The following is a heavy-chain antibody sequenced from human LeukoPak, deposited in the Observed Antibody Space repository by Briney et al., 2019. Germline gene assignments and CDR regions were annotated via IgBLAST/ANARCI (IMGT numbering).Heavy chain of an antibody. D-gene: IGHD3-10*01. CDR1: GFTFSSYS. J-gene: IGHJ4*02. CDR2: ISSSSSTI. CDR3: AREEATTVRGVSDY. V-gene: IGHV3-48*01. Sequence: GGSLRLSCAASGFTFSSYSMNWVRQAPGKGLEWVSYISSSSSTIYYADSVKGRFTISGDNAKNSLYLQMNSLRAEDTAVYYCAREEATTVRGVSDYWGQGTLVTVSS.